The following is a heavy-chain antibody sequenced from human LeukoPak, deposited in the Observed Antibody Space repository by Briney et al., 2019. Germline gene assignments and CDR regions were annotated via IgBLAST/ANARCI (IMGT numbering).Heavy chain of an antibody. Sequence: TLSLTCAVSGGSISSGGYSWSWIRQPPGKGLEWIGYIYHSGSTYYNPSLKSRVTISVDRSKNQFSLKLSSVTAADTAVYYCARGFKGGLTGYYSFDYWGQGTLVTVSS. CDR1: GGSISSGGYS. D-gene: IGHD3-9*01. V-gene: IGHV4-30-2*01. CDR2: IYHSGST. CDR3: ARGFKGGLTGYYSFDY. J-gene: IGHJ4*02.